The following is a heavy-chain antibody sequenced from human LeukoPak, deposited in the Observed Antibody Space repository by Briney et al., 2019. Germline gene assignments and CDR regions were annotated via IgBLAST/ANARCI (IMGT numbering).Heavy chain of an antibody. CDR1: GGSISSSNW. J-gene: IGHJ4*02. D-gene: IGHD1-26*01. CDR3: ARGHGSYGLGY. Sequence: ASETLSLTCAVSGGSISSSNWWSWVRQPPGKGLEWIGEIYHSGSTNYNPSLKSRVTISVDTSKNQFSLKLSSVTAADTAVYYCARGHGSYGLGYWGQGTLVTVSS. CDR2: IYHSGST. V-gene: IGHV4-4*02.